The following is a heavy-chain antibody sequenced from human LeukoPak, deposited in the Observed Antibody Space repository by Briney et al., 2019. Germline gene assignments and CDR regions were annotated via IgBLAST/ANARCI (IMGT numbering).Heavy chain of an antibody. CDR1: GGSFSGYY. CDR3: ASLYSSSWSYYFDY. J-gene: IGHJ4*02. D-gene: IGHD6-13*01. V-gene: IGHV4-34*01. CDR2: INHSGST. Sequence: PSETLSLTCAVYGGSFSGYYWSWIRQPPGKGLEWIGEINHSGSTNYNPSLKSRVTISVDTSKNQFSLKLSSVTAADTAVYYCASLYSSSWSYYFDYWGQGTLVTVSS.